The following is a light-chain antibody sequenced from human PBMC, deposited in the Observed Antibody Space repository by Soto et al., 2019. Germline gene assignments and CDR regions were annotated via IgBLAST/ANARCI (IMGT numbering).Light chain of an antibody. V-gene: IGKV3-11*01. CDR3: QQGSNWPQVT. Sequence: EIVLTQSPATLSLSPGERATLSCRASQSVSVFLAWYQQRPGQAPRLLIYDTHKRATGIPARFSSSGSGTAFTLTITSLEPEDSEVISCQQGSNWPQVTFGQGTRREIK. CDR1: QSVSVF. CDR2: DTH. J-gene: IGKJ5*01.